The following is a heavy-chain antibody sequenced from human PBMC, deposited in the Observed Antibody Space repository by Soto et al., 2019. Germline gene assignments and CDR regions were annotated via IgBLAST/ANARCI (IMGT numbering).Heavy chain of an antibody. J-gene: IGHJ4*02. CDR3: ASDAYDFWSGYLDY. V-gene: IGHV4-34*01. Sequence: KASETLSLTCAVYGGSFSGYYWSWIRQPPGKGLEWIGEINHSGSTNYNPSLRSRVTISVDTSKNQFSLKLSSVTAADTAVYYCASDAYDFWSGYLDYWGQGTLVTVSS. CDR1: GGSFSGYY. CDR2: INHSGST. D-gene: IGHD3-3*01.